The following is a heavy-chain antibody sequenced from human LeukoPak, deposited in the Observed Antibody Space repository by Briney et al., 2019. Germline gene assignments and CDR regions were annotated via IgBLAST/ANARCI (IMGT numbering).Heavy chain of an antibody. V-gene: IGHV1-18*01. CDR3: ARVLYYDFWSGYPGNYYFDY. CDR1: GYTFTSYG. J-gene: IGHJ4*02. Sequence: GASVKVSCKASGYTFTSYGISWVRQAPGQGLEWMGWISAYNGNTNYAQELQGRVTMTTDTSTSTAYMELRSLRSDDTAVYYCARVLYYDFWSGYPGNYYFDYWGQGTLVTVSS. D-gene: IGHD3-3*01. CDR2: ISAYNGNT.